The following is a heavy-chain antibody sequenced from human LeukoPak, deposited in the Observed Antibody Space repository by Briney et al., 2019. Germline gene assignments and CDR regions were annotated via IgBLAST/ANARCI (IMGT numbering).Heavy chain of an antibody. CDR2: INHSGST. J-gene: IGHJ4*02. CDR1: GGSFSGYY. CDR3: ARVRSNYGKYDY. D-gene: IGHD4-11*01. Sequence: SETLSLTCAVYGGSFSGYYWSWIRQPPGKGLEWIGEINHSGSTNYNPSLKSRVTISVDTSKNQFSLKLSSVTAADTAVYYCARVRSNYGKYDYWGQGTLVAVSS. V-gene: IGHV4-34*01.